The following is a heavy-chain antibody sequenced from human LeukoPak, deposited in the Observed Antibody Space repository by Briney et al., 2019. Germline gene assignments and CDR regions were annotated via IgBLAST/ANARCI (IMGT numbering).Heavy chain of an antibody. CDR3: ASRNTRYCSSTSCHDY. Sequence: ASVKVSCKASGYTFTGYYMHWVRQAPGQGLEWMGWINPNSGGTNYAQKFQGRVTMTRDTSISTAYMELSRLRFDDTAVYYCASRNTRYCSSTSCHDYWGQGTLVTVSS. CDR2: INPNSGGT. D-gene: IGHD2-2*01. V-gene: IGHV1-2*02. J-gene: IGHJ4*02. CDR1: GYTFTGYY.